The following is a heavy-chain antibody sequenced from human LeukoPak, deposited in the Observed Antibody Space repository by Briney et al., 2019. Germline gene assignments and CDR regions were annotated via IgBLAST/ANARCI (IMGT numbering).Heavy chain of an antibody. Sequence: ASVKVSCKASGYTFTSYYMHWVRQAPGQGLEWMGIINPSGGSTSYAQKFQGRVTMTRDMSTSTVYMELRSLRPDDTAVYYCARDGGTAGYSSGSDYWGQGTLVTVSS. CDR1: GYTFTSYY. V-gene: IGHV1-46*01. CDR3: ARDGGTAGYSSGSDY. D-gene: IGHD5-18*01. J-gene: IGHJ4*02. CDR2: INPSGGST.